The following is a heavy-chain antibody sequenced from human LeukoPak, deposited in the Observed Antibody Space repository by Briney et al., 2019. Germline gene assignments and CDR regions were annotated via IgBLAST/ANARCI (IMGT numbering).Heavy chain of an antibody. J-gene: IGHJ4*02. CDR2: ISGSGGST. Sequence: GASVKVSCKVSGYTLTELSMHWVRQAPGKGLEWVSAISGSGGSTYYADSVKGRFTISRDNSKNTLYLQMNSLRAEDTAVYYCAKERRIAAHTWGQGTLVTVSS. CDR3: AKERRIAAHT. D-gene: IGHD6-6*01. CDR1: GYTLTELS. V-gene: IGHV3-23*01.